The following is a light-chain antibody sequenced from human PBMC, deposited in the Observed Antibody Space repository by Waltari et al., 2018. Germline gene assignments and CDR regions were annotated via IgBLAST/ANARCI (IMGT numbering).Light chain of an antibody. J-gene: IGKJ1*01. V-gene: IGKV1-39*01. Sequence: DIQMTQSPSSLSASLGDRVTITCRASQTINDFLNWYQQKPGKAPKLLVYGASSLQSGVPTRFSGSGAGTEFALTISSLQPHDFATYYCQQCYTTPRWTFGQGTRVEIK. CDR3: QQCYTTPRWT. CDR2: GAS. CDR1: QTINDF.